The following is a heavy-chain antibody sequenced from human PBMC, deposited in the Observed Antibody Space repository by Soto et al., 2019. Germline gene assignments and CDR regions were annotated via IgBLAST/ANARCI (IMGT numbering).Heavy chain of an antibody. CDR3: ARHRITYYDILTGYRTLSFDY. CDR2: IYYSGST. V-gene: IGHV4-59*08. D-gene: IGHD3-9*01. CDR1: GGSISSYY. J-gene: IGHJ4*02. Sequence: SETLSLTCTVSGGSISSYYWSWIRQPPGKGLEWIGYIYYSGSTNYNPSLKSRVTISVDTSKNQFSLKLSSVTAADTAVYYCARHRITYYDILTGYRTLSFDYWGQGTLVTVSS.